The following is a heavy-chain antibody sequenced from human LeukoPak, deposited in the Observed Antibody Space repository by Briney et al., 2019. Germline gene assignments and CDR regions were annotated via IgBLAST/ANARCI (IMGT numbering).Heavy chain of an antibody. J-gene: IGHJ4*02. Sequence: GGSLRLSCAASGFIFRNNYMSCVRQAPGKGLEWVSLIYTDYTTYYANSVKGRFTISRDNSKNTLYLQMHSLRADDTAVYYCARVQKPLSYVYWGQGTLVTVSS. CDR3: ARVQKPLSYVY. V-gene: IGHV3-53*01. D-gene: IGHD2/OR15-2a*01. CDR2: IYTDYTT. CDR1: GFIFRNNY.